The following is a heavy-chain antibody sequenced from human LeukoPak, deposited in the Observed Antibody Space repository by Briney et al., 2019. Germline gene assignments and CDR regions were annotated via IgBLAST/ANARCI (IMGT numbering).Heavy chain of an antibody. V-gene: IGHV3-20*04. CDR2: INWNGGST. Sequence: PGGSLRLSCAASGFTFDDYGMSWVRQAPGKGLEWVSGINWNGGSTGYADSVKGRFTISRDNAKNSLYLQMNSLRAEDTALYYCARYRYCSGGSCYSPFDYWGQGTLVTVSS. J-gene: IGHJ4*02. D-gene: IGHD2-15*01. CDR1: GFTFDDYG. CDR3: ARYRYCSGGSCYSPFDY.